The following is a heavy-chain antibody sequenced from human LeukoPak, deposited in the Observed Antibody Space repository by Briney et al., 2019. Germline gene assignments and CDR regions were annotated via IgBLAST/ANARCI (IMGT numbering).Heavy chain of an antibody. D-gene: IGHD2-15*01. V-gene: IGHV3-23*01. CDR1: GFTFSSYA. CDR2: ISGSGGST. J-gene: IGHJ5*02. Sequence: GGSPRLSCAASGFTFSSYAMSWVRQAPGKGLEWVSAISGSGGSTYYADSVKGRFTISRDNSKNTLYLQMNSLRAEDTAVYYCAKDVIIQVVAATFDPWGQGTLVTVSS. CDR3: AKDVIIQVVAATFDP.